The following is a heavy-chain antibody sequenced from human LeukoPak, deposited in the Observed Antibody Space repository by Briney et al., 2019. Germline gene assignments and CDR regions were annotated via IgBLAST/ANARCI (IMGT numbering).Heavy chain of an antibody. V-gene: IGHV4-39*01. CDR1: GCSISSSSDY. J-gene: IGHJ5*02. D-gene: IGHD6-6*01. Sequence: SETLSLTCTVSGCSISSSSDYWGWIRQPPGKGLEWIGSIYYSGSTYYNPSLKSRVTISVDTSKNQFSLKLSSVTAADTAVYYCARPQYSSSSVWFDPWGQGTLVTVSS. CDR2: IYYSGST. CDR3: ARPQYSSSSVWFDP.